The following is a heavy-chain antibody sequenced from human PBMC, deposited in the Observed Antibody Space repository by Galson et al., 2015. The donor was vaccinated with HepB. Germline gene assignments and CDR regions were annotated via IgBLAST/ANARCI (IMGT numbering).Heavy chain of an antibody. CDR1: GFTFSSYW. CDR2: IKQDGSEK. J-gene: IGHJ4*02. Sequence: SLRLSCAASGFTFSSYWMSWVRQAPGKGLEWVANIKQDGSEKYYVDSVKGRFTISRDNAKNSLYLQMNSLRAEDTAVYYCARVSSGYYHYFDYWGQGTLVTVSS. V-gene: IGHV3-7*03. CDR3: ARVSSGYYHYFDY. D-gene: IGHD3-22*01.